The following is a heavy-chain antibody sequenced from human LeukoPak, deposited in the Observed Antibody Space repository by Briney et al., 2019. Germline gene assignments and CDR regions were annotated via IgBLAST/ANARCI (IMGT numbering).Heavy chain of an antibody. CDR1: GGSFSGYY. D-gene: IGHD3-10*01. CDR3: ERVSWVGSWFDP. V-gene: IGHV4-34*01. Sequence: SETLSLTCAVYGGSFSGYYWSWIRQPPGKGLEWIGEINHSGSTNYNPSLKSRVTISVDTSKNQFSMKLSSVTAADTAVYYCERVSWVGSWFDPWGQGTLVTVSS. CDR2: INHSGST. J-gene: IGHJ5*02.